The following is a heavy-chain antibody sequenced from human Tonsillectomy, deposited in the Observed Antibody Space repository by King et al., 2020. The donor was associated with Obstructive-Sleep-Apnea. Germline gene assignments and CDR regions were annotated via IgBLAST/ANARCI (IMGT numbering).Heavy chain of an antibody. CDR2: VNHSGST. CDR3: ARGPDPQAGY. Sequence: VQLQQWGAGLLKPSETLSLTCAVYGGSFSGYYWSWIRQPPGKGLEWIGEVNHSGSTNYIPSLKRRVTISVDTSKKQFSLKLSSVTAADTAVYYCARGPDPQAGYWGQGTLVTVSS. D-gene: IGHD1-14*01. V-gene: IGHV4-34*01. J-gene: IGHJ4*02. CDR1: GGSFSGYY.